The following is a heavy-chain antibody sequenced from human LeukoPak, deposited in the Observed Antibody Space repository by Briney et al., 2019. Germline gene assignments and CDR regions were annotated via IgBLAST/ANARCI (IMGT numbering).Heavy chain of an antibody. V-gene: IGHV1-69*05. CDR2: IIPIFGTA. J-gene: IGHJ5*02. Sequence: SSVKVSCKASGGTFSSYAISWVRQAPVQGLEWMGGIIPIFGTANYAQKFQGRVTITTDESTTRAYMELSSLRSEDTAVYYCARRPPGCSGGSCYSNWFDPWGPGTLVTVSS. CDR3: ARRPPGCSGGSCYSNWFDP. D-gene: IGHD2-15*01. CDR1: GGTFSSYA.